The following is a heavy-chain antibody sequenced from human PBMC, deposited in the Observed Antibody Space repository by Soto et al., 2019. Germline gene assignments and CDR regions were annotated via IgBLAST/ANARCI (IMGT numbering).Heavy chain of an antibody. D-gene: IGHD6-13*01. CDR3: STFKVIAAAGTIDY. J-gene: IGHJ4*02. V-gene: IGHV1-8*01. CDR2: MNPNSGNT. CDR1: GYTFTSYD. Sequence: QVQLVQSGAEVKKPGASVKVSCKASGYTFTSYDINWVRQATGQGLEWMGWMNPNSGNTGYAQKFQGRVTMTRNTSISTAYFELSSLRSEDTAVYYCSTFKVIAAAGTIDYWGQGTLVTVSS.